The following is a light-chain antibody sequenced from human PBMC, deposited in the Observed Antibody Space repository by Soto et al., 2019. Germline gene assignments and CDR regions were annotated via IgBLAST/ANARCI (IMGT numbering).Light chain of an antibody. CDR1: SSDVGGYNY. CDR3: AAWDDSLSGPVYV. Sequence: QSALTQPASVSGSPGQSITISCTGTSSDVGGYNYVSWYQQHPGKAPKLMIYEVSNRPSGVSNRFSGSKSGNTASLTISGLRSEDEADYYCAAWDDSLSGPVYVFGTGTKVTVL. CDR2: EVS. V-gene: IGLV2-14*01. J-gene: IGLJ1*01.